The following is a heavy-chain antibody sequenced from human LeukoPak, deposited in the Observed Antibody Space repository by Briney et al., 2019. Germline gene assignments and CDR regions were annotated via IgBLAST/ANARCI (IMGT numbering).Heavy chain of an antibody. D-gene: IGHD3-22*01. V-gene: IGHV4-61*01. J-gene: IGHJ4*02. CDR2: IYYSGST. Sequence: SETLSLTCTVSGVSVSSGSYFWSWIRQPPGKGLEWIGYIYYSGSTNYNPPLKSRVTISVDTSKNQFSLKLSSVTAADTAVYYCARALDSSGYYSYFDYWGQGTLVTVSS. CDR1: GVSVSSGSYF. CDR3: ARALDSSGYYSYFDY.